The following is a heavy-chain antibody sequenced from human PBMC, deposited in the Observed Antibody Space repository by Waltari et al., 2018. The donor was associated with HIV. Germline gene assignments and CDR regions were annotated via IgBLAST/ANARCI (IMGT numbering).Heavy chain of an antibody. V-gene: IGHV4-59*08. J-gene: IGHJ4*02. CDR1: GGSISGHY. Sequence: QVHLQESAPGVVKPSQTLSITCSVSGGSISGHYLSWLRQSPGKGLEYIGYIYYRGTTNYNPSLKGRASITLDTSKTQFSLNLRFVTAADTAMYYCARLQFMDPVEWYGESLIDHWGQGTLVTVSS. CDR3: ARLQFMDPVEWYGESLIDH. D-gene: IGHD3-3*01. CDR2: IYYRGTT.